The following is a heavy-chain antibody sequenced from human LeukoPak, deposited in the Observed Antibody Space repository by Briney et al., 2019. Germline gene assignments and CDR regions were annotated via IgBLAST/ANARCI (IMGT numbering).Heavy chain of an antibody. CDR1: GFTFSSFA. CDR2: ISGSGGST. D-gene: IGHD3-10*01. V-gene: IGHV3-23*01. Sequence: GGSLRLSCAASGFTFSSFAMSWVRQAPGKGLEWVSTISGSGGSTYYTDSVKGRSTISRDNSKNTLYLQMNSLRAEDTAVYYCARDSGSGSYSGYWGLGTLVTVSS. J-gene: IGHJ4*02. CDR3: ARDSGSGSYSGY.